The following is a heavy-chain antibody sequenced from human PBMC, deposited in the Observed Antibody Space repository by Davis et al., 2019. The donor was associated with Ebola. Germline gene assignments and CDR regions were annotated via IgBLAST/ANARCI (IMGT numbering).Heavy chain of an antibody. CDR1: GFVFRNYV. D-gene: IGHD1-26*01. CDR3: AKDTSNIWFDI. J-gene: IGHJ3*02. Sequence: GESLKISCAASGFVFRNYVMSWVRQAPGKGLEWVSTLGTSADTYYADSVKGRFTISRDNSKNTLYLQMNGLRAEDTAIYYCAKDTSNIWFDIWGQGTNVTVSS. V-gene: IGHV3-23*01. CDR2: LGTSADT.